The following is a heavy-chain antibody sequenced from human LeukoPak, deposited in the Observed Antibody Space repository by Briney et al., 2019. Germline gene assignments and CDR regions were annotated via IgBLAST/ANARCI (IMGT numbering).Heavy chain of an antibody. V-gene: IGHV4-34*01. J-gene: IGHJ3*02. D-gene: IGHD3-22*01. CDR2: INHSGST. Sequence: SETLSLTCAVYGGSFSGYYWSWIRQPPGKGLEWIGEINHSGSTNYNPSLKSRVTISVDTSKNQFSLKLSSVTAADTAAYYCARQSKYYYDSSGYSDAFDIWGQGTMVTVSS. CDR1: GGSFSGYY. CDR3: ARQSKYYYDSSGYSDAFDI.